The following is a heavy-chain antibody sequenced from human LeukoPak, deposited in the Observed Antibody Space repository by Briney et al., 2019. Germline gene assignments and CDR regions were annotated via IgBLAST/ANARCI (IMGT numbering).Heavy chain of an antibody. V-gene: IGHV4-59*12. Sequence: SETLSLTCTVSGGSISSYYWSWIRQPPGKGLEWIGYIYYSGSTNYNPSLKSRVTISVDKSKNQFSLKLSSVTAADTAVYYCARGRDSIVGATGRAFDIWGQGTMVTVSS. CDR3: ARGRDSIVGATGRAFDI. CDR2: IYYSGST. CDR1: GGSISSYY. J-gene: IGHJ3*02. D-gene: IGHD1-26*01.